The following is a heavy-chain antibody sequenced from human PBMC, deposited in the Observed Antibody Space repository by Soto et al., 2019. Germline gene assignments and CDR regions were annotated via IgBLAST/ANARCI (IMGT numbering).Heavy chain of an antibody. CDR1: GFTFSSYG. CDR3: AKDRRAGGNYGFYSDF. Sequence: EVQLLESGGGLVQPGGSLRLSCAASGFTFSSYGMTWVRQAPRKGLEWVSFSSATGAGTYYADSVKGRFTISRDNSKNTLYLQMTSLRADDTAVYYCAKDRRAGGNYGFYSDFWGQGALVIVSS. CDR2: SSATGAGT. J-gene: IGHJ4*02. D-gene: IGHD1-7*01. V-gene: IGHV3-23*01.